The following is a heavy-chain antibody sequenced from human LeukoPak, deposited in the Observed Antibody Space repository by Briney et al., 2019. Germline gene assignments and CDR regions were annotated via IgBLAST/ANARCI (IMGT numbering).Heavy chain of an antibody. J-gene: IGHJ4*02. Sequence: GGSLRVSCVASGLTVSNNYMSWVRQAPGKGLEWVSVIYSGGSTYYADSVKGRFTISRDKSKNTIYLQMNNLRAEDTAVYYCARVRGGWFLDYWGQGTLVTVSS. D-gene: IGHD6-19*01. CDR1: GLTVSNNY. CDR2: IYSGGST. CDR3: ARVRGGWFLDY. V-gene: IGHV3-53*01.